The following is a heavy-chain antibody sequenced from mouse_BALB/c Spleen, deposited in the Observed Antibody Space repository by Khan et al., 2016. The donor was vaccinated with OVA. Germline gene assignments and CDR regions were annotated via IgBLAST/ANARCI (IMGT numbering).Heavy chain of an antibody. J-gene: IGHJ3*01. CDR1: GYTFTDFT. CDR2: ISTYYGAV. V-gene: IGHV1S137*01. Sequence: VQLQESGAELVRPGVSVKISCKGSGYTFTDFTIHWVKQSHALSLGWIGVISTYYGAVTYNQKFKGKATMTVDKSSSTTYMELARLTSEDSAIYYCTRGAGWSRFAYWGQGTLVTVSA. D-gene: IGHD1-1*02. CDR3: TRGAGWSRFAY.